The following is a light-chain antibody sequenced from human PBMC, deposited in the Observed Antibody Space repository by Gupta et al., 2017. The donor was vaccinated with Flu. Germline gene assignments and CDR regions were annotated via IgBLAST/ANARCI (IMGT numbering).Light chain of an antibody. CDR3: QQRSNWPS. J-gene: IGKJ4*01. CDR2: DAS. CDR1: QSVGSY. V-gene: IGKV3-11*01. Sequence: ILLTQSPATLSLSPGERATLSCRASQSVGSYLAWYQQKPDQAPRLLIYDASNRATGIPARFSGSGSGTDFTLTISSLEPEDFAVYYCQQRSNWPSFGGGTKVEIK.